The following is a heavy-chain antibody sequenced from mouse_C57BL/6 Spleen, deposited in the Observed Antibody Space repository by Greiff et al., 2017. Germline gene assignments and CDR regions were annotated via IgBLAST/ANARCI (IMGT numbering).Heavy chain of an antibody. J-gene: IGHJ1*03. CDR2: IDPSDSET. V-gene: IGHV1-52*01. CDR1: GYTFTSYW. CDR3: ANLYYSKGYWYFDV. D-gene: IGHD2-5*01. Sequence: VQLQQPGAELVRPGSSVKLSCKASGYTFTSYWMHWVKQRPIQGLEWIGNIDPSDSETHYNQKFKDKATLTVDKSSSTAYMQLSSLTSEDSAVYYCANLYYSKGYWYFDVWGTGTTVTVSS.